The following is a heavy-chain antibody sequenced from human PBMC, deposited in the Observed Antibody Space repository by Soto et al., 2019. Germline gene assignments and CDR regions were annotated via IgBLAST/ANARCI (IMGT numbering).Heavy chain of an antibody. D-gene: IGHD2-15*01. CDR3: AREGGTYCSGGSCYSDYYYYTMDV. V-gene: IGHV4-38-2*02. J-gene: IGHJ6*02. CDR2: IYHSGNT. CDR1: GYSITSGYY. Sequence: PSETLSLTCAVSGYSITSGYYWGWIRQPPGKGLEWIGSIYHSGNTYYNPSLKSRVTISVDTSKNQFSLRLSSVTAADTAVYYCAREGGTYCSGGSCYSDYYYYTMDVWGQGTTVTVSS.